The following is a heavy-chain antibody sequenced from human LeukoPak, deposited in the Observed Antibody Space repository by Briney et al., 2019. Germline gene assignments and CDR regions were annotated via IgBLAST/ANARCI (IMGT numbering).Heavy chain of an antibody. CDR3: ARGDNHYDY. D-gene: IGHD4-23*01. Sequence: PSETLSLTCAVYGGSFSGYYWSWIRQPPGKGLEWIGYIYYSGSTNYNPSLKSRVAISVDTSKNQFSLKMSSVTAADTAVYYCARGDNHYDYWGQGTLVTVSS. J-gene: IGHJ4*02. CDR1: GGSFSGYY. V-gene: IGHV4-59*01. CDR2: IYYSGST.